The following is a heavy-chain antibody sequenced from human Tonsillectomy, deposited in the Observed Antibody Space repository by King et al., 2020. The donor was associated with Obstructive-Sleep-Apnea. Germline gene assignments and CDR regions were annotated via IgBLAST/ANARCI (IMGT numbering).Heavy chain of an antibody. CDR3: AREGPMMDSSGSFDY. J-gene: IGHJ4*02. Sequence: VQLVESGGGLVQPGGSLRLSCAASGFTFSSYSMNWVRPAPGKGLEWVSYISSSSSTIYYADSVKGRFTISRDNAKNSLYLQMNSLRAEDTAVYYCAREGPMMDSSGSFDYWGQGTLVTVSS. CDR2: ISSSSSTI. CDR1: GFTFSSYS. V-gene: IGHV3-48*04. D-gene: IGHD3-22*01.